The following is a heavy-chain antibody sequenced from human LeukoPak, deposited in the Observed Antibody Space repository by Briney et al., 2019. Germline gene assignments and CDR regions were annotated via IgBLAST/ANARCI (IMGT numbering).Heavy chain of an antibody. CDR2: INSVGSST. CDR1: AFTFSSYW. V-gene: IGHV3-74*01. D-gene: IGHD3-22*01. J-gene: IGHJ4*02. Sequence: GGSLRLSCAASAFTFSSYWMHRVRQAPGKGLVWVSRINSVGSSTSYADSVKGRFTISRDNAKNSLYLQMNSLRAEDTALYYCAKDSDGSGYYFDYWGQGTLVTVSS. CDR3: AKDSDGSGYYFDY.